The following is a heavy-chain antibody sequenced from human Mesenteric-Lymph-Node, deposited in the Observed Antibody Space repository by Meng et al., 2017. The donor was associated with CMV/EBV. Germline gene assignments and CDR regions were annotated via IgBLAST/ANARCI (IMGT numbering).Heavy chain of an antibody. CDR3: AKEEEELVPYYGMDV. J-gene: IGHJ6*02. CDR2: IWYDGSNK. Sequence: GGSLRLSCAASGFTFSSYGMHWVRQAPGKGLEWVAVIWYDGSNKYYADSVKGRFSISRDNFRNTLHLQMDSLRAEDTAVYYCAKEEEELVPYYGMDVWGQGTTVTVSS. CDR1: GFTFSSYG. D-gene: IGHD6-6*01. V-gene: IGHV3-33*06.